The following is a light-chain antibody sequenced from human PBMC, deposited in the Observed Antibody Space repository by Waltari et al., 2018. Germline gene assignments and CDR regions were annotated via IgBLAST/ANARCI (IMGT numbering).Light chain of an antibody. J-gene: IGKJ1*01. V-gene: IGKV3-20*01. Sequence: LVLTQSPGTLSLSRGERATLSCRASQRVSRSLAWYQQKPGQAPKLLIYGASTRATGIPDRFTGSGSGTDFSLTISSLEPEDFAIYFCQHYVRLPATFGQGTKVEIK. CDR1: QRVSRS. CDR3: QHYVRLPAT. CDR2: GAS.